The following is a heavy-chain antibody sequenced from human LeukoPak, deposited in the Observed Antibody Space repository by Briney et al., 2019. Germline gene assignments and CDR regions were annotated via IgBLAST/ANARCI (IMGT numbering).Heavy chain of an antibody. CDR2: INPSGGST. D-gene: IGHD3-22*01. V-gene: IGHV1-46*01. J-gene: IGHJ4*02. Sequence: ASVKVPCKASGYSFTSYNMHWVRQAPGQGLEWMGMINPSGGSTSYTRKFQGRVTMTRDTSTSTVYMELSSLRSEDTAVYYCARDDTSGPQVYWGQGTLVTVSS. CDR3: ARDDTSGPQVY. CDR1: GYSFTSYN.